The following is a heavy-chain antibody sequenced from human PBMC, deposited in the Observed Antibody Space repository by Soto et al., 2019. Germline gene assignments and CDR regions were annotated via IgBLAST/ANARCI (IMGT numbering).Heavy chain of an antibody. CDR2: IYYSGST. J-gene: IGHJ3*02. CDR1: GGSISSCSYY. Sequence: PSETLSLTCTVSGGSISSCSYYWGRLRQPQGKGVEWIGSIYYSGSTCYNQSLNSRVTISADTSKNRFTLKLSSVAAADTAVYYCARSDQDRGVGAFDIWGQGTMVTVSS. V-gene: IGHV4-39*01. D-gene: IGHD3-10*01. CDR3: ARSDQDRGVGAFDI.